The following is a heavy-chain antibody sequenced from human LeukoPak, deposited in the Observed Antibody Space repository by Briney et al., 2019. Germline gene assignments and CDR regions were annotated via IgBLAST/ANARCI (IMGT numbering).Heavy chain of an antibody. CDR3: ARFPSSGSPGAYYFDY. CDR1: GDSVSSNSVA. V-gene: IGHV6-1*01. Sequence: SQTLSLTCAISGDSVSSNSVAWNWIRQSPSRGLEWLGRTYYRSKWYNDYAVSVKSRITINPDTSKNQFSLQLNSVTPEDTAVYYCARFPSSGSPGAYYFDYWGQGTLVTVSS. CDR2: TYYRSKWYN. D-gene: IGHD3-22*01. J-gene: IGHJ4*02.